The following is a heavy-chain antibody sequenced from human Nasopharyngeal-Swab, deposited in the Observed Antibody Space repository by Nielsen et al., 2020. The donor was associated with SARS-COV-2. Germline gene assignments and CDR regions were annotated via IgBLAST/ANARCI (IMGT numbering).Heavy chain of an antibody. CDR1: AFSFSGYY. Sequence: SETLSLTCAFYAFSFSGYYWSWIRQPPGKGLEWIGEINHSGSTNYNPSLKSRVTISVDTSKNQFSLKLSSVTAADTAVYYCARTDIVVVPAATTPRKDGMDVWGQGTTVTVSS. J-gene: IGHJ6*02. V-gene: IGHV4-34*01. D-gene: IGHD2-2*01. CDR2: INHSGST. CDR3: ARTDIVVVPAATTPRKDGMDV.